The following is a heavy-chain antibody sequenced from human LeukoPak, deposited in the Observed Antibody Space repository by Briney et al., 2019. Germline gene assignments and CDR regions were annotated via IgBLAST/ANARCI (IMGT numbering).Heavy chain of an antibody. J-gene: IGHJ4*02. D-gene: IGHD3-9*01. Sequence: PSETLSLTCTVSGGSISSHYWSWIRQPPGKGLEWIGYIYYSGSTNYNPSLKSRVTISVDTSKSQFSLKLSSVTAADTAVYYCARGHYDILTGYYNEDYFDYWGQGTLVTVSS. CDR2: IYYSGST. V-gene: IGHV4-59*11. CDR1: GGSISSHY. CDR3: ARGHYDILTGYYNEDYFDY.